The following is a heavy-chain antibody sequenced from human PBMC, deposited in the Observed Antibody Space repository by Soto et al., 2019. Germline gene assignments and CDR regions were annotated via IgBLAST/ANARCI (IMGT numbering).Heavy chain of an antibody. Sequence: SETLSLTCTVSGGSVSSSYYYWSWIRQPPGKGLEWIGYIYYSGSTNYNPSLKSRVTMSIDTSKNQFSLKLSSVAAADTAVYYCATGSSGWYVDFDYWGQGALVTVSS. J-gene: IGHJ4*02. CDR1: GGSVSSSYYY. CDR2: IYYSGST. V-gene: IGHV4-61*01. D-gene: IGHD6-19*01. CDR3: ATGSSGWYVDFDY.